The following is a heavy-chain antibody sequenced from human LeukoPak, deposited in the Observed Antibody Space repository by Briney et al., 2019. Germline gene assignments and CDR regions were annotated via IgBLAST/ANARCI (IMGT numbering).Heavy chain of an antibody. CDR3: ARGLNILTGYYFSPPYYYYYGMDV. J-gene: IGHJ6*02. CDR1: GGSFSGYY. CDR2: INHSGST. D-gene: IGHD3-9*01. Sequence: SETLSLTCAVYGGSFSGYYWSWIRQPPGKGLEWIGEINHSGSTNYNPSLKSRVTISVDTSKNQFSLKLSSVTAADTAVYYCARGLNILTGYYFSPPYYYYYGMDVWGQGTTVTVSS. V-gene: IGHV4-34*01.